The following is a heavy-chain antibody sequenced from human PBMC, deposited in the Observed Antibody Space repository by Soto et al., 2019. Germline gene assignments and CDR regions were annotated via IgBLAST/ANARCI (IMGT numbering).Heavy chain of an antibody. CDR2: INHSGST. Sequence: QVQLQQWGAGLLKPSETLSLTCAVYGGSFSGYYWSWIRQPPGKGLEWIGEINHSGSTNYNPSLKSRVTISVDTSKNQFSLKLSSVTAADTAVYYCAVLLWFGELSPAWGQGTLVTVSS. CDR1: GGSFSGYY. J-gene: IGHJ5*02. CDR3: AVLLWFGELSPA. D-gene: IGHD3-10*01. V-gene: IGHV4-34*01.